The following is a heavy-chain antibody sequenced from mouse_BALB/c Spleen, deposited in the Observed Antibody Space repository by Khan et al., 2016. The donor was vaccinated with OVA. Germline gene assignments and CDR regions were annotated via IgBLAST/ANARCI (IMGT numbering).Heavy chain of an antibody. V-gene: IGHV2-9*02. D-gene: IGHD1-3*01. J-gene: IGHJ2*01. CDR3: TRREDI. CDR2: LWAGGST. CDR1: GFSLTSYC. Sequence: VKLVESGPGLVAPSQSLSITCTVSGFSLTSYCVHWVLQPPGKGLQWLGVLWAGGSTNYNSALMSRLSISKDNSKCQVFLKMNSLQTDETARYCCTRREDIGGQGTTLTVYS.